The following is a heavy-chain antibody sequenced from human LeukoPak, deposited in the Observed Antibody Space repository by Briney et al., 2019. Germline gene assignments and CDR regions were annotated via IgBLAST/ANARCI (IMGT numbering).Heavy chain of an antibody. J-gene: IGHJ6*02. CDR2: ISSRGSTI. Sequence: GGSLRLSCAGSGFTFSNAWMSWVRQVPGKGLEWVSYISSRGSTIYYADSVKGRLTISRDNAKNSLYLQMNSLSAEDTAVYYCARCGNDVRSGLRYYYYGMDVWGQGTTVTVSS. CDR3: ARCGNDVRSGLRYYYYGMDV. CDR1: GFTFSNAW. D-gene: IGHD1-1*01. V-gene: IGHV3-11*04.